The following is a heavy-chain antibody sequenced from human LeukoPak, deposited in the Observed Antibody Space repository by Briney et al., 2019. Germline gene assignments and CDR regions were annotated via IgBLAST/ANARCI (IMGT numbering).Heavy chain of an antibody. V-gene: IGHV3-30*18. CDR2: ISYDGSNK. J-gene: IGHJ6*03. D-gene: IGHD3-3*01. Sequence: GGSLRLSCAASGFTFSSYGMHWVRQAPGKGLEWVAVISYDGSNKYYADSVKGRFTISRDSSKNTLYLQMNSLSAEDTAVYYCAKDLYDFWSGYPHYYYYYMDVWGKGTTVTVSS. CDR1: GFTFSSYG. CDR3: AKDLYDFWSGYPHYYYYYMDV.